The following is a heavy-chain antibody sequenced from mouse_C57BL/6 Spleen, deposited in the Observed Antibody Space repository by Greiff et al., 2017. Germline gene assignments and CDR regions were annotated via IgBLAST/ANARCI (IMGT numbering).Heavy chain of an antibody. V-gene: IGHV14-3*01. CDR2: IDPANGNT. Sequence: VQLQQSVAELVRPGASVKLSCTASGFNIKNTYMHSVKQRPEQGLEWIGRIDPANGNTKYAPKFQGKATITADTSSNTAYLQLSSLTSEDTAIYYCARSLSNPYYYAMDYWGQGTSVTVSS. D-gene: IGHD2-5*01. CDR1: GFNIKNTY. CDR3: ARSLSNPYYYAMDY. J-gene: IGHJ4*01.